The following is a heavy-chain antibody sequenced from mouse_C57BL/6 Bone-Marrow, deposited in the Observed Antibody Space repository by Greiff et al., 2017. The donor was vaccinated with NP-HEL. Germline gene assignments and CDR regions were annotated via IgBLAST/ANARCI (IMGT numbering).Heavy chain of an antibody. CDR1: GYTFTSYW. D-gene: IGHD3-2*02. CDR3: ARDSGYAFDY. Sequence: QVQLQQSGTELVKPGASVKLSCKASGYTFTSYWMYWVKQRPGQGLDWIGNINPSNGATNYNEKFKSKATLTVDKSSSTAYMQLSSLTSEDSAVYYCARDSGYAFDYWGQGTTLTVSS. CDR2: INPSNGAT. J-gene: IGHJ2*01. V-gene: IGHV1-53*01.